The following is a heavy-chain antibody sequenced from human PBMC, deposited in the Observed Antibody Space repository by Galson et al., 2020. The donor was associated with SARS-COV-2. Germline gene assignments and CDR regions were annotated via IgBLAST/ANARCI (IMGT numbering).Heavy chain of an antibody. CDR2: INHNSGGT. V-gene: IGHV1-2*02. CDR1: GYTFTGYY. Sequence: ASVKVSCKASGYTFTGYYMHWVRQAPGQGLEWMGWINHNSGGTNYAQKLQGRVTMTRDTSISTAYNELSRLRSDDTAVYYCARDNQLWFGELGVDDYWGQGTLVTVSS. CDR3: ARDNQLWFGELGVDDY. J-gene: IGHJ4*02. D-gene: IGHD3-10*01.